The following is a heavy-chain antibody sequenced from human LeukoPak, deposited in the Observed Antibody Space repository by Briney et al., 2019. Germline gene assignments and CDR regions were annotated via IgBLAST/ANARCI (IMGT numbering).Heavy chain of an antibody. V-gene: IGHV4-4*07. CDR2: IHTSGST. J-gene: IGHJ6*03. CDR1: GGSISSYY. CDR3: AREGLPGTLYYYYYMDV. Sequence: SETLSLTCTVSGGSISSYYWSWIRQPAGKGLEWIGRIHTSGSTNYNPSLKSRVTMSVDTSKNQFSLKLSSVTAADTAVYYCAREGLPGTLYYYYYMDVWGKGTTVTVSS.